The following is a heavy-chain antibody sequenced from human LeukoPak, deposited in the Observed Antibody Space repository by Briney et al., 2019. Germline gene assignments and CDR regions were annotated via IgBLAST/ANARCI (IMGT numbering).Heavy chain of an antibody. CDR2: ISSSSSYI. Sequence: PGGSLRLSCAASGFTFSSYSMNWVRQAPGKGLEWVSSISSSSSYIYYADSVKGRFTISRDNSKNTLYLQMNSLRAEDTAVYYCAKDLLLYYYDSSGSIDYWGQGTLVTVSS. J-gene: IGHJ4*02. V-gene: IGHV3-21*01. CDR3: AKDLLLYYYDSSGSIDY. CDR1: GFTFSSYS. D-gene: IGHD3-22*01.